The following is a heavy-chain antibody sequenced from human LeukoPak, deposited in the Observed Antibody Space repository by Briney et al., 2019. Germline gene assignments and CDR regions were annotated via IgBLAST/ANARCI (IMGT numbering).Heavy chain of an antibody. D-gene: IGHD5-18*01. CDR1: GYAFTGYY. J-gene: IGHJ4*02. Sequence: GASVKVSCKASGYAFTGYYIHWVGQPPGQGLEWMGWINPNSGGTNYAQKFQGRVTMTRDTSISTAYMELSRLRSDDTAVYYCARGGRRLWACFEYWGQGTLVTVSS. CDR3: ARGGRRLWACFEY. V-gene: IGHV1-2*02. CDR2: INPNSGGT.